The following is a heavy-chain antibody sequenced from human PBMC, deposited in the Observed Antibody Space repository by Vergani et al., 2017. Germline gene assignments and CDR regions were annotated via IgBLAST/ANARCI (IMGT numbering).Heavy chain of an antibody. CDR2: IQYSGNRQ. CDR3: AKQREFSSGWELDY. Sequence: QVHLVESGGGVVQPGGSLRLSCAASGFTFSDYGVHWVRQAPGKGLEWVAFIQYSGNRQVYADSVKGRFTISRDNPNNTLYLHLSSLRTEDTAMYYCAKQREFSSGWELDYWGQGTLVSVSS. D-gene: IGHD6-19*01. V-gene: IGHV3-30*02. J-gene: IGHJ4*02. CDR1: GFTFSDYG.